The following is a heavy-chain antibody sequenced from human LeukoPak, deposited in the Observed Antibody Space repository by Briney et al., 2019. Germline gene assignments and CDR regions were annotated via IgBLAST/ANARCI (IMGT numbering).Heavy chain of an antibody. V-gene: IGHV4-59*01. CDR1: GGSISSYY. Sequence: PSETLSLTCTVSGGSISSYYWSWIRQPPGKGLEWIGYIYYSGSTNYNPSLKSRVTISVDTSKNQFSLKLSSVTAADTAVYYCARDPTGTHVDYWGQGTLVTVSS. CDR2: IYYSGST. J-gene: IGHJ4*02. CDR3: ARDPTGTHVDY. D-gene: IGHD1-1*01.